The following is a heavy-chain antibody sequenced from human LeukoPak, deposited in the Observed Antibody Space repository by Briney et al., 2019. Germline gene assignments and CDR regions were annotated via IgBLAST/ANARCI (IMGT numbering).Heavy chain of an antibody. Sequence: KSGPTLVNPTQTLTLTCTFSGFSLSTNGVGVAWIRQPPGQALEWLALVYWDDDKRYSPSLKTRLTIAKDTSKNQVVLTMTNVDPVDTATYYCARTPEYCGADCLAWFDPWGQGTQVTVSS. J-gene: IGHJ5*02. CDR2: VYWDDDK. V-gene: IGHV2-5*02. CDR3: ARTPEYCGADCLAWFDP. CDR1: GFSLSTNGVG. D-gene: IGHD2-21*02.